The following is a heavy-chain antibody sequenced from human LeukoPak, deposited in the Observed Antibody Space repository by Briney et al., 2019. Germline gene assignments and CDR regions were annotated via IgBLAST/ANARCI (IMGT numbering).Heavy chain of an antibody. Sequence: PSETLSLTCAVYGGSFSGYYWSWIRQPPGKGLEWIGEINHSGSTNYNPSLKSRVTISVDTSKNQFSLKLSSVTAADTAVYYCARRIIWYSSSWYGNWFDPWGQGTLVTVSS. V-gene: IGHV4-34*01. J-gene: IGHJ5*02. CDR3: ARRIIWYSSSWYGNWFDP. D-gene: IGHD6-13*01. CDR2: INHSGST. CDR1: GGSFSGYY.